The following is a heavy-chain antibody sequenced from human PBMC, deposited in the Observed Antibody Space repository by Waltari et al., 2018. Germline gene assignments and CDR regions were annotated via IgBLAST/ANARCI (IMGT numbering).Heavy chain of an antibody. Sequence: EVQLVESGGGLVKPGGSVRLSCAASGFTFSSYSMNWVRQAPGQGLEWVSSISSSSSYIYYADSVKGRFTISRDNAKNSLYLQMNSLRAEDTAVYYCARGYSSSWYNYYYYMDVWGKGTTVTVSS. CDR2: ISSSSSYI. D-gene: IGHD6-13*01. CDR1: GFTFSSYS. J-gene: IGHJ6*03. V-gene: IGHV3-21*01. CDR3: ARGYSSSWYNYYYYMDV.